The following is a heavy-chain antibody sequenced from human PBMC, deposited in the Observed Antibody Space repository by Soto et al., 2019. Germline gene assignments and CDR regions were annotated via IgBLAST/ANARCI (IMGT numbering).Heavy chain of an antibody. D-gene: IGHD6-13*01. CDR3: AKTGSSYDAFHI. Sequence: QPGGSLRRSCTASGFTFSSYDMTCVRQAPGKGLEWVSTIGGSSVNIYYTDSVKGRFTISRDNSKNTLYLQMNSLRAEDTAVYYCAKTGSSYDAFHIWGQGTMVTVSS. CDR1: GFTFSSYD. CDR2: IGGSSVNI. J-gene: IGHJ3*02. V-gene: IGHV3-23*01.